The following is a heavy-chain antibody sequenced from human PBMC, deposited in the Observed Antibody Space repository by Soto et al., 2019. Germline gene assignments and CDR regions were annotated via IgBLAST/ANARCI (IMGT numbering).Heavy chain of an antibody. J-gene: IGHJ4*02. CDR3: ARSLYCSGGSCYPKTYYFDY. CDR1: GGSFSGYY. Sequence: SETLSLTCAVYGGSFSGYYWSWIRQSPGKGLEWIGEINHSGSTNYNPSLKSRVTISVDTSKNQFSLKLSSVTAADTAVYYCARSLYCSGGSCYPKTYYFDYWGQGTLVTVSS. D-gene: IGHD2-15*01. V-gene: IGHV4-34*01. CDR2: INHSGST.